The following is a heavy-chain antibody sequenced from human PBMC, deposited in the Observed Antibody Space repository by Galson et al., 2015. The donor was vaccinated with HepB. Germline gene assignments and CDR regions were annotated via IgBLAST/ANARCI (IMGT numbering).Heavy chain of an antibody. CDR1: GFTFSSYS. CDR3: ARVVNQDHTSQRDLGGYYYGMDV. Sequence: SLRLSCAASGFTFSSYSMNWVRQAPGKGLEWVSYISSSSSTIYYADSVKGRFTISRDNAKNSLYLQMNSLRAEDTAVYYCARVVNQDHTSQRDLGGYYYGMDVWGQGTTVTVSS. J-gene: IGHJ6*02. V-gene: IGHV3-48*01. CDR2: ISSSSSTI. D-gene: IGHD2-2*01.